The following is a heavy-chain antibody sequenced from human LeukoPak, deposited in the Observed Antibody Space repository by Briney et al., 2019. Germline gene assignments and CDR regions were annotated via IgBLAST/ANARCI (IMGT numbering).Heavy chain of an antibody. V-gene: IGHV3-23*01. CDR3: AKRLDIVATIPGYFDY. Sequence: PGGSLRLSCAASGFTFSNYEMNWVRQAPGKGLEWVSYISSSGDTYYADSVKGRFTISRDNSKNTLYLQMNSLRAEDTAVYYCAKRLDIVATIPGYFDYWGQGTLVTVSS. J-gene: IGHJ4*02. D-gene: IGHD5-12*01. CDR2: ISSSGDT. CDR1: GFTFSNYE.